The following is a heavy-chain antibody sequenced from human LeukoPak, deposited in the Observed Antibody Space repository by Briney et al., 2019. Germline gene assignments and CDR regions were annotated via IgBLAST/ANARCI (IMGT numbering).Heavy chain of an antibody. CDR1: GFTFSSYW. CDR2: INQDGSEK. CDR3: ARDFYGPYYYYGMDV. D-gene: IGHD2/OR15-2a*01. V-gene: IGHV3-7*03. Sequence: GGSLRLSCAASGFTFSSYWMQWVRQAPGKGLVWVANINQDGSEKYYVDSVKGRFTISRDNAKNSLYLQMNSLRAEDTAVYYCARDFYGPYYYYGMDVWGQGTTVTVSS. J-gene: IGHJ6*02.